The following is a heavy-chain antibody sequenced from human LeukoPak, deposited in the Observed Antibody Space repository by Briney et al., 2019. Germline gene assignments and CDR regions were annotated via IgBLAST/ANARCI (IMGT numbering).Heavy chain of an antibody. CDR3: ATEGMVAAFDP. J-gene: IGHJ5*02. CDR2: ISSSSSTI. D-gene: IGHD2-15*01. V-gene: IGHV3-48*01. Sequence: GGSLTLSCAASGFTFSSYSMNWVRQAPGKGLEWVSYISSSSSTIYYADSVRGRFTISRDNAKNSLYLQMNSLRAEDTAVYYCATEGMVAAFDPWGQGTLVTVSS. CDR1: GFTFSSYS.